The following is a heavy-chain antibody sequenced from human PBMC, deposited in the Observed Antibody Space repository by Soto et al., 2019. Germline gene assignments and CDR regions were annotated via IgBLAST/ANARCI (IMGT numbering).Heavy chain of an antibody. CDR2: IHTSGST. J-gene: IGHJ4*02. D-gene: IGHD4-17*01. CDR1: GVSVSDNY. V-gene: IGHV3-53*01. CDR3: ARYNDNGDYFDY. Sequence: PGGSLRLSCVASGVSVSDNYMGWVCQAPGKGLQWVSLIHTSGSTYYADSVKGRFAISRDNSKNTLFLQMHALRAEDTAVYYCARYNDNGDYFDYWGQGTLVTVSS.